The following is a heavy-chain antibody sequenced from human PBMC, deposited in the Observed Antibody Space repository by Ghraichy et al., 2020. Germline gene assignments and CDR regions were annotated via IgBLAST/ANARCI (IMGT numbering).Heavy chain of an antibody. D-gene: IGHD1-26*01. CDR3: ARVRVSATRRAFDI. Sequence: SETLSLTCTVSGGSMGNFYWGWIRQPAGKGLEWIGRINTSGTTNYNPSLKSRVTMAVDTSKNQFSLRLSSVTAADTAVYYCARVRVSATRRAFDIWGQGTIVTVS. CDR1: GGSMGNFY. J-gene: IGHJ3*02. CDR2: INTSGTT. V-gene: IGHV4-4*07.